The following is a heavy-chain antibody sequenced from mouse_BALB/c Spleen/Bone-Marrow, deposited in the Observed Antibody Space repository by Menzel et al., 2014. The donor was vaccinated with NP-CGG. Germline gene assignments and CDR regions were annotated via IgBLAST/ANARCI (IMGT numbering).Heavy chain of an antibody. CDR3: ARKDYFGYAAMDY. CDR2: ISGGSSII. V-gene: IGHV5-17*02. D-gene: IGHD1-2*01. J-gene: IGHJ4*01. Sequence: EVKLVESGGGLVQPGGSRKLSCAASGFTFSSFGMHWVRRAPEKGLEWVAYISGGSSIIYYADTVKGRFTISRDNPKNTLFLQMTSLRSEDTAIYYCARKDYFGYAAMDYWGQGTSVTVSS. CDR1: GFTFSSFG.